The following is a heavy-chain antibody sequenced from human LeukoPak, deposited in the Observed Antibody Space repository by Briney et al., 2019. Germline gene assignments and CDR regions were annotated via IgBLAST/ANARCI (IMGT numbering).Heavy chain of an antibody. V-gene: IGHV3-33*01. CDR1: GFTFSSYG. J-gene: IGHJ6*02. CDR3: AREKSAQVYYGMDV. Sequence: GGSLRLSCAASGFTFSSYGMHWVRQAPGKGLEWVAVIWYNGSNKYYADSVKGRFTISRDNSKNTLYLQMNSLRAEDTAVYYCAREKSAQVYYGMDVWGQGTTVTVSS. CDR2: IWYNGSNK. D-gene: IGHD6-25*01.